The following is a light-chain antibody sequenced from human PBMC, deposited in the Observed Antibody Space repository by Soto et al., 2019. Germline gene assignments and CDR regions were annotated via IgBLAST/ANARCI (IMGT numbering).Light chain of an antibody. V-gene: IGKV1-6*01. J-gene: IGKJ4*01. CDR3: LQDYDYPLT. CDR1: QGIKDD. CDR2: AAS. Sequence: AIQMTQSPSSLSASVGDRVTIACRASQGIKDDLGWYQQKPGKAPKLLIYAASILQTGVPSRFSGSGSGTDFILTISSLQPEDFATYYCLQDYDYPLTFGGGTKVEIK.